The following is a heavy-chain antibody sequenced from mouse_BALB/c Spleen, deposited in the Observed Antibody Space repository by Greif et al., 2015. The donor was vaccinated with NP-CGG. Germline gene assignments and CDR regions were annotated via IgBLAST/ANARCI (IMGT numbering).Heavy chain of an antibody. Sequence: EVQGVESGAELVKPGASVKLSCTASGFNIKDTYMHWVKQRPEQGLEWIGRIDPANGNTKYDPKFQGKATITADTSSNTAYLQLSSLTSEDTAVYYCARGLYDAYAMDYWGQGTSVTVSS. CDR1: GFNIKDTY. J-gene: IGHJ4*01. CDR2: IDPANGNT. D-gene: IGHD2-3*01. V-gene: IGHV14-3*02. CDR3: ARGLYDAYAMDY.